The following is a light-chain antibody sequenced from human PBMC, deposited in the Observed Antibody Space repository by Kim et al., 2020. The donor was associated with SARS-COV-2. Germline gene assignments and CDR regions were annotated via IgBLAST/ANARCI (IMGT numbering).Light chain of an antibody. CDR2: VNSDGSH. Sequence: ASVKLTCTRSSGHSSYAIAWHQQQPEKGPRYLMKVNSDGSHSKGDGIPDRFSGSSSGAERYLTISSLQSEDEADYYCQTWGTGSWVFGGGTKVTVL. CDR1: SGHSSYA. CDR3: QTWGTGSWV. J-gene: IGLJ3*02. V-gene: IGLV4-69*01.